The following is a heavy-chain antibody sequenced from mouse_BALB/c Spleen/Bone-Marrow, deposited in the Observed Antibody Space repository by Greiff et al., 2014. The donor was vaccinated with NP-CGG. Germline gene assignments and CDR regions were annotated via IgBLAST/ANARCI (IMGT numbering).Heavy chain of an antibody. D-gene: IGHD1-1*01. Sequence: EVQLQQSGAELVKPGASVTLSCTASGFNIKDTYMHWVKQRPEQGLEWIGRIDPANGNTKYDPKFQGKATITADTSSNTAYLQLSSLTSEDTDVYYCASYYDGSSAFAYWGQGTLVTVSA. CDR2: IDPANGNT. V-gene: IGHV14-3*02. J-gene: IGHJ3*01. CDR3: ASYYDGSSAFAY. CDR1: GFNIKDTY.